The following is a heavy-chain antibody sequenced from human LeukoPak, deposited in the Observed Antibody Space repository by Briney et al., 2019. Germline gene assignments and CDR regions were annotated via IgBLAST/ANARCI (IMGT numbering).Heavy chain of an antibody. CDR3: ARGYLWLYRKSNNWFDP. D-gene: IGHD5-12*01. V-gene: IGHV4-34*01. J-gene: IGHJ5*02. CDR2: INHSGST. Sequence: SETLSLTCAVSGGSFSGYYWSWIRQPPGKGLEWIGEINHSGSTNYNPSLKSRVTISVDTSKNQFSLKLSSVTAADTAVYYCARGYLWLYRKSNNWFDPWGQGTLVTVSS. CDR1: GGSFSGYY.